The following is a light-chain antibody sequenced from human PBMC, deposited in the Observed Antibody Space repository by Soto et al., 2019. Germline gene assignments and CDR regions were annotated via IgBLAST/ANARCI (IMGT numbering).Light chain of an antibody. J-gene: IGKJ4*01. V-gene: IGKV1-5*03. CDR2: KAS. Sequence: DIQMTQSPSTLSASVGDRVTITCRASQSISSWLAWYQQKPGKAPKLLIYKASSLESGVPSRFSGSGSGTEITLTISSLRTHDLAPYFCQQYDKLPVIGGGTKVDIK. CDR3: QQYDKLPV. CDR1: QSISSW.